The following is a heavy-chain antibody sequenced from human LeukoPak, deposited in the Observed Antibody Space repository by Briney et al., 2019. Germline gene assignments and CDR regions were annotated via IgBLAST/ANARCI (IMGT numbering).Heavy chain of an antibody. CDR2: IYYSGST. D-gene: IGHD3-22*01. CDR3: ASMTQVGGDYYDSSGYEAFDI. V-gene: IGHV4-59*01. CDR1: GGSISSYY. Sequence: PSETLSLTCTVSGGSISSYYWSWIRQPPGKGLEWIGYIYYSGSTNYNPSLKSRVTISVDTSKNQFSLKLSSVTAADTAVYYCASMTQVGGDYYDSSGYEAFDIWGQGTMVTVSS. J-gene: IGHJ3*02.